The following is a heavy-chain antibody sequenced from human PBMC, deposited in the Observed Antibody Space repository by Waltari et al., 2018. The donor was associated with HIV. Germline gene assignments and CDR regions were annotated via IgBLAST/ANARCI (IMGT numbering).Heavy chain of an antibody. V-gene: IGHV1-8*01. CDR3: ARGRVQVRGAMYYFDY. D-gene: IGHD3-10*01. Sequence: QVQLVQSGAEVKKPGASVKVYCKASGYTFTSYDIHWVRQATGQGLEWMGWMNPNSGNTGYPQKFQGRVTMTRNTSISTAYMELSSLRSEDTAVYYCARGRVQVRGAMYYFDYWGQGTLVTVSS. CDR2: MNPNSGNT. CDR1: GYTFTSYD. J-gene: IGHJ4*02.